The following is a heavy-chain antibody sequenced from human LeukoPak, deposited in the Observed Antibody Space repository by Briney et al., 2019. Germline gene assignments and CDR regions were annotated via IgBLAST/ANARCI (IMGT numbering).Heavy chain of an antibody. CDR3: ARIDYYHGMDV. V-gene: IGHV3-7*01. J-gene: IGHJ6*02. CDR1: GLTFSKYS. Sequence: PGGSLRLSCEASGLTFSKYSMTWVRQAPGKGLEWVANIKQDGSEKYYVDSVKGRFTISGDNARNSLYLQLSSLRAGDTAVYYCARIDYYHGMDVWGQGTTVTVSS. CDR2: IKQDGSEK.